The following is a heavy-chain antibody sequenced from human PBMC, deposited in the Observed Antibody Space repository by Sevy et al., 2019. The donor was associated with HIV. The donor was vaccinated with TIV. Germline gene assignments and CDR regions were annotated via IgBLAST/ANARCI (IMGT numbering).Heavy chain of an antibody. CDR3: ASAREYYEDSSGYLDY. J-gene: IGHJ4*02. CDR2: FDPEDGET. CDR1: EYSLTKLS. V-gene: IGHV1-24*01. Sequence: ASVKVSYKVSEYSLTKLSMHWVRQAPGKGLEWMGRFDPEDGETIFAQKFQGRVTMTEDTSTDTAYMQLSSLRSEDTAVYYCASAREYYEDSSGYLDYWVQGTLVTVSS. D-gene: IGHD3-22*01.